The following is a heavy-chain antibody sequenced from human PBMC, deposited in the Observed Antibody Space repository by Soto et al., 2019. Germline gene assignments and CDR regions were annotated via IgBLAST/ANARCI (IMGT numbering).Heavy chain of an antibody. Sequence: SXRLSCAASGFSFSGYGMHWVRQAPGKGLEWVAFISYDGNNKYYADSVKGRFTISRDNSKNTLYLQMNSLRAEDTAVYYCAKGGRGTYYYYYGVDVWGQGTTVTVSS. J-gene: IGHJ6*02. CDR1: GFSFSGYG. V-gene: IGHV3-30*18. D-gene: IGHD1-1*01. CDR2: ISYDGNNK. CDR3: AKGGRGTYYYYYGVDV.